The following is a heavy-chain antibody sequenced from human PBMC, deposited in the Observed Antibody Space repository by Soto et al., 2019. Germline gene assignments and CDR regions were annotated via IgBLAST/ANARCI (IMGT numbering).Heavy chain of an antibody. CDR3: ARESDH. Sequence: EVRLLESGGGLVQPGGSLRLSCAASGFTFSSYAMSRVRQAPGKGLEWVSTISGSGGGTYYADSMKGRFTISRDNSKNTLYLQMYSLRVEDTAVYYCARESDHWGQGTLVTVSS. CDR2: ISGSGGGT. CDR1: GFTFSSYA. J-gene: IGHJ4*02. V-gene: IGHV3-23*01.